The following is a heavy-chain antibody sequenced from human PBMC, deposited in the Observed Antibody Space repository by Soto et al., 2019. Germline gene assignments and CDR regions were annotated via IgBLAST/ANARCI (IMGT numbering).Heavy chain of an antibody. Sequence: EVQVVESGGGLVKPGGFLRLSCGASGFTFRSYSMSWVRQAPGKGLEWVSSISGTSSYIYYADSVKGRFTISRDNAKNSLYVQVSSLRAEDTAVYDCVTVHSDFCSGSFHSYFFDFWGQGTPVTVSS. CDR2: ISGTSSYI. J-gene: IGHJ4*02. D-gene: IGHD3-3*01. CDR3: VTVHSDFCSGSFHSYFFDF. V-gene: IGHV3-21*01. CDR1: GFTFRSYS.